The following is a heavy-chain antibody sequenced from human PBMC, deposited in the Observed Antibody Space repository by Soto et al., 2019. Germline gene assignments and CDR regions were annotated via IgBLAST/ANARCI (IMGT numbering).Heavy chain of an antibody. V-gene: IGHV1-8*01. CDR3: ARDPTYYDFWSGYYSSDGMDV. CDR2: MNPNSGNT. D-gene: IGHD3-3*01. J-gene: IGHJ6*02. CDR1: GYTFTSYD. Sequence: ASVKVSCTASGYTFTSYDINWVRQATGQGLEWMGWMNPNSGNTGYAQKFQGWVTMTRDTSISTAYMELSRLRSDDTAVYYCARDPTYYDFWSGYYSSDGMDVWGQGTTVTVSS.